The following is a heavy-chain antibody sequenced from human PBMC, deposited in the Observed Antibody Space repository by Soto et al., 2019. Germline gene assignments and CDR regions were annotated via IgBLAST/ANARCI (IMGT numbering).Heavy chain of an antibody. CDR1: GFTFSSYS. J-gene: IGHJ4*02. D-gene: IGHD6-19*01. CDR2: ISSSSSTI. V-gene: IGHV3-48*02. CDR3: ARVARAPRAGQWLDFDY. Sequence: EVQLVESGGGLVQPGGSLRLSCAASGFTFSSYSMNWVRQAPGKGLEWVSYISSSSSTIYYADSVKGRFTISRDTAKNSLYLQMNSLRDEDTAVYYCARVARAPRAGQWLDFDYWGQGTLVAVSS.